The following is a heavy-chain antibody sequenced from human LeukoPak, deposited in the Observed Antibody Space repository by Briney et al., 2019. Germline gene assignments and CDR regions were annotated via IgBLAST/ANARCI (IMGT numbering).Heavy chain of an antibody. CDR2: FDPEDGET. CDR3: ASLPFRTDDQLDDY. V-gene: IGHV1-24*01. D-gene: IGHD2-2*01. CDR1: GYTLTELS. Sequence: GASVKVSCKVSGYTLTELSMHWVRQAPGKGLEWMGGFDPEDGETIYAQKFQGRVTITADESTSTAYMELSSLRSEDTAVYYCASLPFRTDDQLDDYWGQGTLVTVSS. J-gene: IGHJ4*02.